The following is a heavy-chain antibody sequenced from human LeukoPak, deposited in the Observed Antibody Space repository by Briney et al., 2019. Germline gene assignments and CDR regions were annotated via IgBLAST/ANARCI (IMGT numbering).Heavy chain of an antibody. V-gene: IGHV4-30-4*01. CDR1: GGSISSGDYY. CDR3: ARVVTMVRGVIITVPDYGMDV. Sequence: PSQTLSLTCTVSGGSISSGDYYWSWIRQPPGKGLEWIGYIYYSGSTYYNPSLKSRVTISVDTPKNQFSLKLSSVTAADTAVYYCARVVTMVRGVIITVPDYGMDVWGKGTTVTVSS. D-gene: IGHD3-10*01. J-gene: IGHJ6*04. CDR2: IYYSGST.